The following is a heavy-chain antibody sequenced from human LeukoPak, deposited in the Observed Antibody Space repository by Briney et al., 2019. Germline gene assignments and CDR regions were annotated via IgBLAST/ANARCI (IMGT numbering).Heavy chain of an antibody. V-gene: IGHV4-34*01. CDR1: GGSFSGYY. Sequence: SETLSLTCAVYGGSFSGYYWSWIRQPPGKGLEWIGEINHSGSTNYNPYLKSQVTISVDTSKNQFSLKLSSVTAADTAVYYCARAPPFDPWGQGTLVTVSS. CDR2: INHSGST. CDR3: ARAPPFDP. J-gene: IGHJ5*02.